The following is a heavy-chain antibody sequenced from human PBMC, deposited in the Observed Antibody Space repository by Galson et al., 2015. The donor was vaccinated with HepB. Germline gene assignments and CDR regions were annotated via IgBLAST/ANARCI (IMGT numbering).Heavy chain of an antibody. D-gene: IGHD4-23*01. V-gene: IGHV3-33*01. CDR2: IWYDGSKK. CDR3: ARGRGADYGGNTGHFDS. J-gene: IGHJ4*02. Sequence: SLRLSCAASGFILSSYGMHWVRQAPGKGLEWVAVIWYDGSKKYYADSVKGRFTISRDNSKSTLYLQMDSLRVEDTAMFYCARGRGADYGGNTGHFDSWGQGTLVTVSS. CDR1: GFILSSYG.